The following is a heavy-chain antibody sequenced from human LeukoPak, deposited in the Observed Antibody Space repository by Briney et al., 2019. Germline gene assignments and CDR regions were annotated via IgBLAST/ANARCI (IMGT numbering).Heavy chain of an antibody. CDR3: AREGVTKYYFDY. Sequence: SETLSLTCTVSGGSISSYYWSWIRQPPGKGLEWIGYIYYSGSSDYNPSLKSRVTISVDTSKNQFSLKLSSVTAADTAVYYCAREGVTKYYFDYWGQGTLVTVSS. J-gene: IGHJ4*02. CDR2: IYYSGSS. CDR1: GGSISSYY. V-gene: IGHV4-59*01. D-gene: IGHD4-11*01.